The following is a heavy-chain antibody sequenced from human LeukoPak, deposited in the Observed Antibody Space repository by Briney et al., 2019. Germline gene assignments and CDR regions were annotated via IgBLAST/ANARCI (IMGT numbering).Heavy chain of an antibody. Sequence: SDTLSLTCAVYGGPFRVYYWSWIPHPPGKGLEGIGEINHSGSTNSNPSLKSRVTISVDTSKNQFSLKLSSVAAADTAVYYCARSVVVVAAYDYWGQGTLVTVSS. V-gene: IGHV4-34*01. CDR3: ARSVVVVAAYDY. CDR1: GGPFRVYY. J-gene: IGHJ4*02. D-gene: IGHD2-15*01. CDR2: INHSGST.